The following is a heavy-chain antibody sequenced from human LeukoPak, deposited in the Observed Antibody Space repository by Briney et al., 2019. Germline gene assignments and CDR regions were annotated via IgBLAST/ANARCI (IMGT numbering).Heavy chain of an antibody. CDR1: GGSISSSSYY. CDR3: ASSLELATLGDDAFDI. CDR2: IYYSGTT. V-gene: IGHV4-39*07. D-gene: IGHD5-24*01. Sequence: SETLSLTCTVSGGSISSSSYYWGWIRQPPGKGLEWIGSIYYSGTTYYNPALKSRVTISVDTSKTQFSLKLSSVTAADTAVYYCASSLELATLGDDAFDIWGQGTRVTVSS. J-gene: IGHJ3*02.